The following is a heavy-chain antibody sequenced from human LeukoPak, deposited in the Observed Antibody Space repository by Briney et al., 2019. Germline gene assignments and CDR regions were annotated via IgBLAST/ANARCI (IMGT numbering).Heavy chain of an antibody. Sequence: SETLSLTCTVSGGSISSGSYYWSWIRQPAGKGLEWIGRISTSGITKYNPSLKSRVTISLDTSKHPFSLKLSSVTAADTAVYYCASGPDYSNYVDYWGQGTLVTVSS. J-gene: IGHJ4*02. D-gene: IGHD4-11*01. CDR3: ASGPDYSNYVDY. V-gene: IGHV4-61*02. CDR1: GGSISSGSYY. CDR2: ISTSGIT.